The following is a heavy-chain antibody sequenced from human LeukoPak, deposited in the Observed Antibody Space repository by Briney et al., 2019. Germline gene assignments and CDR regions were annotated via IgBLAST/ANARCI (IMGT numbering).Heavy chain of an antibody. V-gene: IGHV1-18*01. D-gene: IGHD3-22*01. J-gene: IGHJ4*02. CDR1: GYTFTSYG. CDR2: ISAYNGNT. CDR3: ARRGVYYYDSSGRANYYFDY. Sequence: GASVKVSCKASGYTFTSYGISWVRQAPGQGLEWMGWISAYNGNTNYAQTLQGRVTMTTDTSTNTAYMELRSLRSDDTAMYYCARRGVYYYDSSGRANYYFDYWGQGTLVTVSS.